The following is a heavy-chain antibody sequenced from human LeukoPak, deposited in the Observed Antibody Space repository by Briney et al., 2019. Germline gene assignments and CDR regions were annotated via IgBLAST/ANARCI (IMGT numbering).Heavy chain of an antibody. Sequence: GGSLRLSCTASGFRFSNYAMSWVRQAPGKGLEWVSSIVDTGDRTYSADSVKGRFTISRDNSKNTLYLQVNSPRAEDTAVYYCARAVTLATRYFYYYMDVWGKGTTVTVSS. D-gene: IGHD3-9*01. CDR1: GFRFSNYA. V-gene: IGHV3-23*01. CDR3: ARAVTLATRYFYYYMDV. J-gene: IGHJ6*03. CDR2: IVDTGDRT.